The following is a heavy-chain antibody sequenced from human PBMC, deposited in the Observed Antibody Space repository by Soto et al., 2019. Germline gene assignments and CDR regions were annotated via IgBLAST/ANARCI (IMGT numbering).Heavy chain of an antibody. CDR1: GGSISSGGYY. V-gene: IGHV4-31*03. D-gene: IGHD3-10*01. CDR2: IYYSGST. Sequence: TLSLTCTVSGGSISSGGYYWSWIRQHPGKGLEWIGYIYYSGSTYYNPSLKSRVTISVDTSKNQFSLKLSSVTAADTAVYYCARVRSRITMVRGVIDGMDVWGQGITVTVSS. J-gene: IGHJ6*02. CDR3: ARVRSRITMVRGVIDGMDV.